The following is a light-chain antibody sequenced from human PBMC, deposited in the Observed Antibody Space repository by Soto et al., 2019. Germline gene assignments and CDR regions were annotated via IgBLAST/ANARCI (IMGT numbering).Light chain of an antibody. CDR2: AAS. J-gene: IGKJ5*01. CDR3: QQSYSTLIT. Sequence: DIQMTQSPSSLSASVGDRVTITCRARQSISSYLNWYQQKPGKAPKLLIYAASSLQSGVPSRFSGSGSGTDFTLTISSMQPEYFATYYCQQSYSTLITFCQGTRLEIK. CDR1: QSISSY. V-gene: IGKV1-39*01.